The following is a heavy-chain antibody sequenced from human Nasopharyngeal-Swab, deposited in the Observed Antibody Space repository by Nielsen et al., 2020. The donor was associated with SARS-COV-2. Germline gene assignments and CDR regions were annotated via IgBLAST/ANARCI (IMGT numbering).Heavy chain of an antibody. V-gene: IGHV1-24*01. CDR1: GSTLTEIP. CDR2: FDPEDGET. D-gene: IGHD3-16*01. J-gene: IGHJ4*02. CDR3: AASQWGEYFDY. Sequence: ASVKVSCKVSGSTLTEIPMHWVRQAHGRGLEWMGGFDPEDGETIYAQKFQGRVTMTEDTSIDTAYMELRSLRSEDTAVYYCAASQWGEYFDYWGQGTLVSVSS.